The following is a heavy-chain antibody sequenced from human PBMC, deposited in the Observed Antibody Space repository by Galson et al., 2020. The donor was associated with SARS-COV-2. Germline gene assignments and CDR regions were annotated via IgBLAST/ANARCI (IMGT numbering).Heavy chain of an antibody. V-gene: IGHV3-66*01. J-gene: IGHJ3*02. CDR2: IPKGGGRT. CDR1: GFTITNNS. Sequence: GGSMSLSCAASGFTITNNSMSCVRQVPGKGLEWVSVIPKGGGRTYYADSVQGSFSISRDSSKNTLNLQMNSLRADDTAVYYCARVLGDDYNRNRFDIWGQGTMVTGSS. CDR3: ARVLGDDYNRNRFDI. D-gene: IGHD4-4*01.